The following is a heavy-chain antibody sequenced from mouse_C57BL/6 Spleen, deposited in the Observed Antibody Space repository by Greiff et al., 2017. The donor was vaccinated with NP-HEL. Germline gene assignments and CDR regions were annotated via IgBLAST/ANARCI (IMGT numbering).Heavy chain of an antibody. CDR2: IDPSDSET. V-gene: IGHV1-52*01. J-gene: IGHJ2*01. CDR1: GYTFTSYW. CDR3: ARNFPYYYGSSLDY. D-gene: IGHD1-1*01. Sequence: VQLQQPGAELVRPGSSVKLSCKASGYTFTSYWMHWVKQRPIQGLEWIGNIDPSDSETHYNQKFKDKATLTVDKSSSTAYMQLSSLTSEDSAVYYCARNFPYYYGSSLDYWGQGTTLTVSS.